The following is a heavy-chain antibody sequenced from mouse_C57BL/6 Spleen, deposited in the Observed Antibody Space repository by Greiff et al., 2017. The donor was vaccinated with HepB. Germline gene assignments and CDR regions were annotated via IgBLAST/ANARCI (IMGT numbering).Heavy chain of an antibody. J-gene: IGHJ4*01. V-gene: IGHV1-52*01. CDR2: IDPSDSET. D-gene: IGHD1-1*01. Sequence: VQLQQPGAELVRPGSSVKLSCKASGYTFTSYWMHWVKQRPIQGLEWIGNIDPSDSETHYNQKFKDKATLTVDKSSSTAYMQLSSLTSEDSAVYDCARSSNYYGSYAMDYWGQGTSVTVSS. CDR1: GYTFTSYW. CDR3: ARSSNYYGSYAMDY.